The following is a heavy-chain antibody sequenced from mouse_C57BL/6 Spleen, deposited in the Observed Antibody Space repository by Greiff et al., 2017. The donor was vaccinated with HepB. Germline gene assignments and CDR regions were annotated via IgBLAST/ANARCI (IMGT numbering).Heavy chain of an antibody. CDR3: ARDGYYPYYFDY. V-gene: IGHV5-9*01. CDR2: ISGGGGNT. D-gene: IGHD2-3*01. J-gene: IGHJ2*01. CDR1: GFTFSSYT. Sequence: EVMLVESGGGSVKPGGSLKLSCAASGFTFSSYTMSWVRQTPEKRLEWVATISGGGGNTYYPDSVKGRFTISRDNAKNTLYLQMSSLRSEDTALYYCARDGYYPYYFDYWGQGTTLTVSS.